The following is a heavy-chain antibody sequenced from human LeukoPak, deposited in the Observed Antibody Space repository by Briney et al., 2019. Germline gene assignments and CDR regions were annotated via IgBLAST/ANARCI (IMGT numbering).Heavy chain of an antibody. Sequence: GGSLRLSCAASGFTFGSYALSRFRQAPGKGLEWVSGISENGGTTFYADSVKGRFTINRDNSKNTLYVQMNRLRGEDTAVYYCAKDYGPKQLVFLDSWGQGTLVTVSS. CDR1: GFTFGSYA. CDR3: AKDYGPKQLVFLDS. V-gene: IGHV3-23*01. J-gene: IGHJ4*02. D-gene: IGHD6-13*01. CDR2: ISENGGTT.